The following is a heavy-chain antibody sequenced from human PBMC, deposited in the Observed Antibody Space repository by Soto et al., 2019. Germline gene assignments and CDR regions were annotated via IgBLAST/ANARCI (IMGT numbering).Heavy chain of an antibody. V-gene: IGHV3-48*03. CDR3: ARDANYDFWSGYYPPGDV. J-gene: IGHJ6*02. D-gene: IGHD3-3*01. CDR2: ISSSGSTI. Sequence: EVQLVESGGGLVQPGGSLRLSCAASGFTFSSYEMNWVRQAPGKGLEWVSYISSSGSTIYYADSVKGRFTISRDNAKNSLYLQMNSLRAEDTAVYYCARDANYDFWSGYYPPGDVWGQGTTVTVSS. CDR1: GFTFSSYE.